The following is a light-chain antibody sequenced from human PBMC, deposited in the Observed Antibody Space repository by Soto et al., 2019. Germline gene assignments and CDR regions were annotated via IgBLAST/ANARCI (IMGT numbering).Light chain of an antibody. CDR2: GAS. CDR1: QSVSSSQ. CDR3: QYYYESSP. V-gene: IGKV3-20*01. Sequence: EIVLTQSPGTLSLSPGERATLSCGASQSVSSSQLAWYQQKPGQAPRLLIYGASSRATGIADRFSGSGSGTDFTLTISRLEPEDFAVYYCQYYYESSPFGRGTKVDIK. J-gene: IGKJ4*01.